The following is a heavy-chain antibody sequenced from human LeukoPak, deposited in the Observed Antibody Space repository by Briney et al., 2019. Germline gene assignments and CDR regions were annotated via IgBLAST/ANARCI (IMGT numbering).Heavy chain of an antibody. D-gene: IGHD1-7*01. CDR2: TNGEGTTI. CDR3: ATARNFRFEY. J-gene: IGHJ4*02. Sequence: GGSLRLSCATSGLTFRTTWMHWVRQAPGKGLMWVSRTNGEGTTIDYADSVKGRFTVSRDYAKNTLFLQMNNLRTEDTALYFCATARNFRFEYWGQGSLVIVSA. CDR1: GLTFRTTW. V-gene: IGHV3-74*01.